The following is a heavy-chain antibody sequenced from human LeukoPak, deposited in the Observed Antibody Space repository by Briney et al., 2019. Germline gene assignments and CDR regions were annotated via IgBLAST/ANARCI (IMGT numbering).Heavy chain of an antibody. CDR2: IYTSGGT. Sequence: SETLSLTCTVSGGSLSSYYWSWIRQPAGKGLEGIGRIYTSGGTNYNPSLTSRVTISVDTSKKQFSLKLSSVTAADTAVYYCARAISSGWYYFDYWGQGTLVTVSS. D-gene: IGHD6-19*01. V-gene: IGHV4-4*07. J-gene: IGHJ4*02. CDR3: ARAISSGWYYFDY. CDR1: GGSLSSYY.